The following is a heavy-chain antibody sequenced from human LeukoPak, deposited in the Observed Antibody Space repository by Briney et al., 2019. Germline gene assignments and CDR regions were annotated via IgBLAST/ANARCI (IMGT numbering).Heavy chain of an antibody. Sequence: GESLKISCQGSGYIFATHWIAWVRQMPGKGLEWMGIIYPGDSDSRYSPSFQGQVTMSADKSISTAWLQWSSLKASDTAIYFCARFSPGGWYYFDYWGQGTLVNVSS. V-gene: IGHV5-51*01. CDR1: GYIFATHW. J-gene: IGHJ4*02. CDR2: IYPGDSDS. D-gene: IGHD6-19*01. CDR3: ARFSPGGWYYFDY.